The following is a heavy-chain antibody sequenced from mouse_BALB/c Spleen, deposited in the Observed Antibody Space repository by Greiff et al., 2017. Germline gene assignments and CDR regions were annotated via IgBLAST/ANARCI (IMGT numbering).Heavy chain of an antibody. Sequence: QVTLKESGPGILQPSQTLSLTCSFSGFSLSTSGMGVSWIRQPSGKGLEWLAHIYWDDDKRYNPSLKSRRTISKDTSRNQVFLKITSVDTADTATYYCARKNYGYDWYFDVWGAGTTVTVSS. D-gene: IGHD2-2*01. CDR3: ARKNYGYDWYFDV. J-gene: IGHJ1*01. CDR1: GFSLSTSGMG. CDR2: IYWDDDK. V-gene: IGHV8-12*01.